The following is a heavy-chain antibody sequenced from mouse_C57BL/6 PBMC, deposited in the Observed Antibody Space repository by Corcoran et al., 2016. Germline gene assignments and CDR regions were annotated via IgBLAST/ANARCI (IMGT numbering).Heavy chain of an antibody. J-gene: IGHJ3*01. D-gene: IGHD2-3*01. CDR1: CYSINSGYY. Sequence: DVQLQDSGPGLVKPSQSLSLTCSVTCYSINSGYYWNWVRQFPGNKLEWMGYISHDGSNNYNPSLKNRISLTRDTTKNQFFLKLNSVTTEDTATYYCARGWLPRLPFAYWGQGTLVTVSA. CDR2: ISHDGSN. V-gene: IGHV3-6*01. CDR3: ARGWLPRLPFAY.